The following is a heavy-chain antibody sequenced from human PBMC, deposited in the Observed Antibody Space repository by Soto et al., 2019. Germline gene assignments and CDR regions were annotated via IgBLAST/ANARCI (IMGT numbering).Heavy chain of an antibody. V-gene: IGHV3-30-3*01. Sequence: QVQLVESGGGVVQPGRSLRLSCAASGFTFSSYAMHWVRQAPGKGLEWVAVISYDGSNKYYADSVKGRFTISSDNSKNTLYLQMNSLRAEDTAVYYCARDEGEAYPLRYYYGMDVWGQGTTVTVSS. CDR1: GFTFSSYA. J-gene: IGHJ6*02. D-gene: IGHD3-16*01. CDR2: ISYDGSNK. CDR3: ARDEGEAYPLRYYYGMDV.